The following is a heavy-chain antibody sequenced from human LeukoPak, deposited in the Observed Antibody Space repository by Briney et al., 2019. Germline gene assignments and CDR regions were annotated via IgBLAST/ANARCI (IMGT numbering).Heavy chain of an antibody. CDR3: ARDRRGITGTEWFDP. CDR1: GFTFGDYG. D-gene: IGHD1-20*01. Sequence: PGGSLRLSCEGSGFTFGDYGMSWVRQAPGREPEWVAGISWNSDSTGYPDSVRGRFTISRDNAKNSLYLQMDSLRVEDTAFYYCARDRRGITGTEWFDPWGQGTLVTVSS. CDR2: ISWNSDST. V-gene: IGHV3-20*04. J-gene: IGHJ5*02.